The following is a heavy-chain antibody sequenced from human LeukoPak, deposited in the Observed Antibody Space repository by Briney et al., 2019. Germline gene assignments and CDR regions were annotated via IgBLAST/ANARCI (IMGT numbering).Heavy chain of an antibody. CDR2: INEDGSVK. Sequence: GGSLRLSCAASGFTFDDYAMHWVRQAPGKGLEWLTNINEDGSVKHYVDSVKGRFTISRDNVKNSLYLQMNSLRAEDTAVYYCARLTQDIVVVMSAFDYWGQGTLVTVSS. CDR1: GFTFDDYA. J-gene: IGHJ4*02. CDR3: ARLTQDIVVVMSAFDY. V-gene: IGHV3-7*01. D-gene: IGHD2-15*01.